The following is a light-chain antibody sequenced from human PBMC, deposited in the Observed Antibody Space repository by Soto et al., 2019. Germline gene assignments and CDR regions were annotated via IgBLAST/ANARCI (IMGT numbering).Light chain of an antibody. J-gene: IGKJ1*01. CDR2: KAS. CDR3: QQYKTSPWT. V-gene: IGKV1-5*03. CDR1: QTISSW. Sequence: DIQITQSPSDLSGSVGDIVTITCRASQTISSWLAWYQPKPGKAPKLLIYKASSLESGVPSRFSGSGSGTEFTLTISSLRPDDFATYYCQQYKTSPWTFGQGTEVDIK.